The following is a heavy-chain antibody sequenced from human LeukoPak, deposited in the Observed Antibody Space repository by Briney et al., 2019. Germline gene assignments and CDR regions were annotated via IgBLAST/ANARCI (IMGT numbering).Heavy chain of an antibody. CDR3: ASAHWDLLSFDY. CDR2: ISDSGST. CDR1: NGSISSFY. J-gene: IGHJ4*02. D-gene: IGHD1-26*01. V-gene: IGHV4-59*08. Sequence: SETLSLTCSVSNGSISSFYWSWIRQPPGKGPEWIGYISDSGSTNYNPSLKSRVTLSVDTSKNQFPLKLSSVTAADTAVYYCASAHWDLLSFDYWGQGTLVTVSS.